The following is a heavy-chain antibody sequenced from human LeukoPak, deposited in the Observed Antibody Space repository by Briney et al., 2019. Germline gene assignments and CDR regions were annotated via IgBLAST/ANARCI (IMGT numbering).Heavy chain of an antibody. V-gene: IGHV3-7*04. CDR1: GLTFSGYW. CDR2: IKPDGSEK. CDR3: ARGSGDY. Sequence: GGSLRLSCAASGLTFSGYWMNWVRQAPGKGLEWVASIKPDGSEKYYVDSAKGRFTISRDNAKKSLYLQMTSLRDEDTAVYYCARGSGDYSGQGTLVTVSS. J-gene: IGHJ4*02.